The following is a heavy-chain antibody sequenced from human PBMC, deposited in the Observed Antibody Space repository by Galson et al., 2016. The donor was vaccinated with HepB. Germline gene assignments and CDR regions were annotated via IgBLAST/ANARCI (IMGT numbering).Heavy chain of an antibody. D-gene: IGHD6-19*01. CDR2: IRKDGTQI. CDR3: ARDGSPGDSSAWYDALDY. CDR1: GFSFSTSW. V-gene: IGHV3-7*01. J-gene: IGHJ4*02. Sequence: SLRLSCAASGFSFSTSWMTWVRQAPGKGLEWVANIRKDGTQIHYVDSVKGRFTISRDNAKNSMFLQMDSLRADDTAVYYCARDGSPGDSSAWYDALDYWGQGTLVTVSS.